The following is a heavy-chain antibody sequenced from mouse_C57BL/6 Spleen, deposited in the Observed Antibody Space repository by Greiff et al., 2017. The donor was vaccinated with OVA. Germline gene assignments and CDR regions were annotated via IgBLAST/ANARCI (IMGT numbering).Heavy chain of an antibody. D-gene: IGHD3-1*01. CDR1: GFTFRSYG. CDR3: ARRRALYAMDY. CDR2: ISSGGSYT. V-gene: IGHV5-6*02. Sequence: DVKLVESGGDLVKPGGSLKLSCAASGFTFRSYGLSWVRQTPDKRLAWVATISSGGSYTYYPDSVKGRFTISRDNAKNTLYLQMSSLKSEDTAMYYCARRRALYAMDYWGQGTSVTVSS. J-gene: IGHJ4*01.